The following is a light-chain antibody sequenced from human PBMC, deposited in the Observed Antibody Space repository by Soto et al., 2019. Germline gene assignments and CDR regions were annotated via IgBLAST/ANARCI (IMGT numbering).Light chain of an antibody. V-gene: IGLV1-47*01. CDR2: RND. CDR1: SSNIGRNS. J-gene: IGLJ2*01. CDR3: AAWDDSLSGRV. Sequence: QSVLTQPPSASGTPGQRVIISCSGSSSNIGRNSVYWYQQFPGTAPKLLIYRNDQRPSGVPDRFSGSKSDTSASLAISGLRSEDEADYHCAAWDDSLSGRVFGGGTKLTVL.